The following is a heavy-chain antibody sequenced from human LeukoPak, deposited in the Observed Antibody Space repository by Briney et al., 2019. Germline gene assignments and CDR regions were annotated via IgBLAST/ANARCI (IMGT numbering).Heavy chain of an antibody. V-gene: IGHV3-49*03. CDR2: IRSKAYGGTT. J-gene: IGHJ4*02. D-gene: IGHD3-16*01. CDR3: TRDPTYYDYVWGVIFDY. CDR1: GFTFGDYA. Sequence: GRSLRLSCTASGFTFGDYAMSWFRQAPGKGLEWVGFIRSKAYGGTTEYAASVKGRFTISRDDSKSIAYLQMNSLKTEDTAVYYCTRDPTYYDYVWGVIFDYWGQGTLATVSS.